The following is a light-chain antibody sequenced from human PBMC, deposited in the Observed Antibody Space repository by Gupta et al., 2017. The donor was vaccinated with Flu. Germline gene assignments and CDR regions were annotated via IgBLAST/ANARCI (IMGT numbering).Light chain of an antibody. CDR1: SSDVGTYHY. CDR2: EVS. Sequence: QSALTQPASVSGSPGQSITLSCTGTSSDVGTYHYVSWYQQPPGKGPKLIIYEVSNRTTGVSNRFSGSKSDNTASLTISGLQAEDEADYYCSSYTGSSTFVFGGGTKVTVL. CDR3: SSYTGSSTFV. V-gene: IGLV2-14*01. J-gene: IGLJ1*01.